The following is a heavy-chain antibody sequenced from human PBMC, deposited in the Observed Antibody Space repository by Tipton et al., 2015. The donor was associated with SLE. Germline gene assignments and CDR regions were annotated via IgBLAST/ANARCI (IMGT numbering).Heavy chain of an antibody. J-gene: IGHJ3*02. Sequence: LRLSCTVSGGSISSYYWSWIRQPAGKGLEWIGRSYTIGGTHYNPSLKSRVTMSVDTSKNQFSLKLSSVTAADTAVYYCARVRYSGYEGAFDIWGQGTMVTVSS. CDR1: GGSISSYY. V-gene: IGHV4-4*07. CDR2: SYTIGGT. D-gene: IGHD5-12*01. CDR3: ARVRYSGYEGAFDI.